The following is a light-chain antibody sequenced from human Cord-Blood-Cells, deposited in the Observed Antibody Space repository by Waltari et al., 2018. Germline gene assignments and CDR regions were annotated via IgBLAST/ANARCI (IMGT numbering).Light chain of an antibody. Sequence: DIQMTQPPSSLSASVGDRVTITCRASQGISSYLNWYQQKPGKAPKLLIYAASTWQSGVPSRFSGSGSGTDFTLTISSLQPEDFATYYCQQRYSTPLTFGGGTKVEIK. CDR3: QQRYSTPLT. V-gene: IGKV1-39*01. CDR1: QGISSY. J-gene: IGKJ4*01. CDR2: AAS.